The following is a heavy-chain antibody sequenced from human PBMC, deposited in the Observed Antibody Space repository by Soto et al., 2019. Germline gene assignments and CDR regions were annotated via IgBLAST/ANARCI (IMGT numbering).Heavy chain of an antibody. CDR2: IYYSGST. CDR3: ARHDWARFYGMDV. D-gene: IGHD2-21*01. J-gene: IGHJ6*02. CDR1: CGSIITSYY. V-gene: IGHV4-39*01. Sequence: PSETLSLTCSVSCGSIITSYYWGWIRQPPGKGLEWIASIYYSGSTYYNPSLKSRVTIFVDTSQSQFSLMLGSVTAADTAVYYCARHDWARFYGMDVWGQGTTVTVSS.